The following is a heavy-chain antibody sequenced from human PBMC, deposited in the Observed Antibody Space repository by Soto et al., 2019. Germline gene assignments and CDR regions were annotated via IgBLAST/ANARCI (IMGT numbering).Heavy chain of an antibody. D-gene: IGHD3-3*01. V-gene: IGHV2-5*02. CDR1: GFSLTTSGEG. CDR2: IYWDDDK. CDR3: AHRVLRTVFGLVTTTAIYFDF. Sequence: QITLNESGPTQVKPRQTLTLTCTFSGFSLTTSGEGVGWIRQSPGKAPEWLALIYWDDDKRYSPSLKSRLTITTDTSKNQVVLTMADLDSADTATYYCAHRVLRTVFGLVTTTAIYFDFWGQGTPVAVSS. J-gene: IGHJ4*02.